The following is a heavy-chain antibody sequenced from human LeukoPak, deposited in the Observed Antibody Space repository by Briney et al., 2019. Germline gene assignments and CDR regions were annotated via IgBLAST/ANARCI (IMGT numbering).Heavy chain of an antibody. CDR3: ARARPRRVARGYSGYDYPSWDY. V-gene: IGHV4-34*01. Sequence: RPSQTLSLTCAVYGGSFSGYYWSWIRQPPGKGLEWIGEINHSGSTNYNPSLKSRVTISVDTSKNQSSLKLSSVTAADTAVYYCARARPRRVARGYSGYDYPSWDYWGQGTLVTVSS. D-gene: IGHD5-12*01. CDR2: INHSGST. J-gene: IGHJ4*02. CDR1: GGSFSGYY.